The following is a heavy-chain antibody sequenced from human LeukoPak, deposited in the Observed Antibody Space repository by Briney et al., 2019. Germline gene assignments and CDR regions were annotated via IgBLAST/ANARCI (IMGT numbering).Heavy chain of an antibody. D-gene: IGHD1-1*01. Sequence: SVKVSCKASGFTFTSSAMQWVRQARGQRLEWIGWIVVGSGNTNYAQKFQERVTITRDMSTSTAYMELSSLRSEDTAVYYCARDRGSWNDNRLDYWGQGTLVTVSS. CDR3: ARDRGSWNDNRLDY. V-gene: IGHV1-58*02. CDR1: GFTFTSSA. J-gene: IGHJ4*02. CDR2: IVVGSGNT.